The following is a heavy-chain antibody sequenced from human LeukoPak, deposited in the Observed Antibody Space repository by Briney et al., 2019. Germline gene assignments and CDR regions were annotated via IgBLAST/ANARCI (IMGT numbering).Heavy chain of an antibody. CDR3: ARVDLLVIAAAGTFDY. Sequence: GASVKVSCKASGYTFTSYDINWVRQTTGQGLEWMGWMNPNSGNTGYAQKFQGRVTMTRNTSISTAYMELSSLRSEDTAVYYCARVDLLVIAAAGTFDYWGQGTLVTVSS. CDR1: GYTFTSYD. CDR2: MNPNSGNT. V-gene: IGHV1-8*01. J-gene: IGHJ4*02. D-gene: IGHD6-13*01.